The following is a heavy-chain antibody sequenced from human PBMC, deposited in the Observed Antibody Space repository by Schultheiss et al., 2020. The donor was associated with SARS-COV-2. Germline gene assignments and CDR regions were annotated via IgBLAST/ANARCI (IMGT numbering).Heavy chain of an antibody. CDR3: ARGWYDIKRKDYYMDV. CDR1: GGSISSYY. J-gene: IGHJ6*03. Sequence: SETLSLTCTVSGGSISSYYWSWIRQPPGKGLEWIGSIYHSGSTYYNPSLKSRVTISVDTSKNQFSLKLSSVTAADTAVYYCARGWYDIKRKDYYMDVWGKGTTVTVSS. D-gene: IGHD3-9*01. CDR2: IYHSGST. V-gene: IGHV4-59*12.